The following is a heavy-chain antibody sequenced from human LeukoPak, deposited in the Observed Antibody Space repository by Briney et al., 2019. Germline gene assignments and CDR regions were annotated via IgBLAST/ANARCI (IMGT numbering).Heavy chain of an antibody. CDR3: ARALRGGRTGYFDP. Sequence: ASVKVSCKASGYTFTGYYMHWVRRAPGQGLEWMGWINPNSGGTNYAQKFQGRVTMTRDTSISTAYMELSRLRSDDTAVYYCARALRGGRTGYFDPWGQGTLVTVSS. D-gene: IGHD3/OR15-3a*01. V-gene: IGHV1-2*02. J-gene: IGHJ5*02. CDR2: INPNSGGT. CDR1: GYTFTGYY.